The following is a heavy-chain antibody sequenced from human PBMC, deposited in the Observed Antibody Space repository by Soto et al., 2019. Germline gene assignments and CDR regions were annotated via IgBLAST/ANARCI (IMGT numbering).Heavy chain of an antibody. CDR3: TTDAAIV. CDR1: GFTFSNAW. CDR2: IKSISDGGTT. Sequence: GGSLRLSCAASGFTFSNAWMSWVRQAPGKGLEWVGRIKSISDGGTTDYAAPVKGRFTISRDDSKNTLYLQMNSLKAEDTAVYFCTTDAAIVWGQGTLVTVSS. V-gene: IGHV3-15*01. D-gene: IGHD1-26*01. J-gene: IGHJ4*02.